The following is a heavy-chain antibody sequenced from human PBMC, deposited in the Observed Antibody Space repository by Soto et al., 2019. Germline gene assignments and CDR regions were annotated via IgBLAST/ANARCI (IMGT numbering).Heavy chain of an antibody. V-gene: IGHV3-33*01. J-gene: IGHJ4*02. CDR3: ARDGEGATAIPLSY. CDR1: GFTFSNYG. CDR2: IWYDGSNK. D-gene: IGHD2-2*02. Sequence: ESGGGVVQPGRSLRLSCAASGFTFSNYGMHWVRQAPGKGLEWVAVIWYDGSNKYYADSVKGRFTISRDNSKNTLYLQMNSLRAEDTAVYYCARDGEGATAIPLSYWGQGTLVTVSP.